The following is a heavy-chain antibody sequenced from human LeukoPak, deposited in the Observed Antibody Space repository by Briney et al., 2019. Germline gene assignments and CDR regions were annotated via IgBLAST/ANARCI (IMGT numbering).Heavy chain of an antibody. J-gene: IGHJ6*03. CDR2: ISGRGGST. Sequence: GGSLRLSCAASGFTFSNYDMSWVRQAPGKGLEWVSTISGRGGSTYYADSVKGRFTISRDNSRDTLYLQMNSLRAADTAVYSCAKAIGYSYGSYYYMDVWGKGTTVTVSS. D-gene: IGHD5-18*01. CDR1: GFTFSNYD. V-gene: IGHV3-23*01. CDR3: AKAIGYSYGSYYYMDV.